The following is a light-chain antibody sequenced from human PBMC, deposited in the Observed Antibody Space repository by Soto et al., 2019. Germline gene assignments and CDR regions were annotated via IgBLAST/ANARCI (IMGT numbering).Light chain of an antibody. J-gene: IGKJ2*01. CDR1: ESSNNNY. Sequence: EVVLTQSPGTLSLSPGEGATLSCRSSESSNNNYLAWYQRRPGQAPRLLIYGSSDRATGIPDRFSGSGSGTDFTLTISRREPEDFAVYYCHQYGSAPPYTFGQGTKLEI. V-gene: IGKV3-20*01. CDR3: HQYGSAPPYT. CDR2: GSS.